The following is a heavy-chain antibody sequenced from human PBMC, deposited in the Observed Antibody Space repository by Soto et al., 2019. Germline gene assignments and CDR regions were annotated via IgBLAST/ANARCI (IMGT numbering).Heavy chain of an antibody. V-gene: IGHV3-66*01. CDR3: ASSLRYFDWRYYYYGMDV. CDR2: IYSGGST. D-gene: IGHD3-9*01. J-gene: IGHJ6*02. CDR1: GFTVRSNY. Sequence: GGSLRPSYAAPGFTVRSNYKSWVRPAPGKGLEWVSVIYSGGSTYYADSVKGRLTISRDNSKNTLYLQMNSLRAEDTAVYYCASSLRYFDWRYYYYGMDVWGQGTTVTVSS.